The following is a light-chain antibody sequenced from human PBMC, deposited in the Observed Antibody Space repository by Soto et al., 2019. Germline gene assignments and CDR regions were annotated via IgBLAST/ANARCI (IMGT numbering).Light chain of an antibody. CDR3: SSYSISTAYL. CDR1: SSDVGGYDY. V-gene: IGLV2-14*01. CDR2: EVS. J-gene: IGLJ1*01. Sequence: QSVLTQPASVSGSPGQSITISCTGTSSDVGGYDYVSWYQLHPGKAPKLMVFEVSNRPSGVSYRFSGSKSGNTASLTISGLQAEDEADYFCSSYSISTAYLFGTWTKV.